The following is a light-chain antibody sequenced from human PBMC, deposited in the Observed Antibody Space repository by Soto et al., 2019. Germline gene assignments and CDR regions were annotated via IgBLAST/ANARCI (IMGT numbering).Light chain of an antibody. CDR3: RQYGSSPQT. Sequence: IVFVHSSATLSFSPVERATLSCRASQNISNYLIWYQQKPGQAPRLLIYDVSNRATDIPARFSGSGSGTDFTLTISRLEPEDFAVYYCRQYGSSPQTFGQGTKVDI. J-gene: IGKJ1*01. CDR2: DVS. CDR1: QNISNY. V-gene: IGKV3-20*01.